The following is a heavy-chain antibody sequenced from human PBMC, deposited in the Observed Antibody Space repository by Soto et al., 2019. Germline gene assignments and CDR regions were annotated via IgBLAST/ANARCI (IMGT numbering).Heavy chain of an antibody. Sequence: QVQLQQWGAGLLKPSETLSLTCAVYGGSFSGYYWSWIRQPPGKGLEWIGEINHRGSTNYNPSLKSRVTMSVDTSKNQFSLKLSSVTAADTAVYYCARGWGRIFDYWGQGTLVTVSS. V-gene: IGHV4-34*01. J-gene: IGHJ4*02. CDR1: GGSFSGYY. CDR3: ARGWGRIFDY. D-gene: IGHD7-27*01. CDR2: INHRGST.